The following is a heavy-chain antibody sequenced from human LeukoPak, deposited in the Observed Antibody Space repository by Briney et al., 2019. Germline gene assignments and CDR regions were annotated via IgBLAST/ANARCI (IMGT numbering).Heavy chain of an antibody. V-gene: IGHV1-18*01. Sequence: ASVKVSCKASGGTFSSYAISWVRQAPGQGLEWMGWISAYNGNTYYAQKLQGRVTMTTDTSTSTAYMELRSLRSDDTAVYYCARLPVVPAAISRNAFDIWGQGTMVTVSS. CDR2: ISAYNGNT. J-gene: IGHJ3*02. D-gene: IGHD2-2*01. CDR1: GGTFSSYA. CDR3: ARLPVVPAAISRNAFDI.